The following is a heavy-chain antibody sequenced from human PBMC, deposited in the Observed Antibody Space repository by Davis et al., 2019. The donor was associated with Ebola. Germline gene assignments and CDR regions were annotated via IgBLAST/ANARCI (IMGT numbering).Heavy chain of an antibody. J-gene: IGHJ4*02. D-gene: IGHD5-12*01. CDR1: VGSFSSYTC. CDR3: ARQANYVATRAFNY. Sequence: SETLSLTCAASVGSFSSYTCWSCVRLSPGKGLEWIGEILQDGTTNYNPSLKSRVTMSLDKFTNQFSLRLTSVTAADTALYYCARQANYVATRAFNYRGQGILVTVSS. CDR2: ILQDGTT. V-gene: IGHV4-4*02.